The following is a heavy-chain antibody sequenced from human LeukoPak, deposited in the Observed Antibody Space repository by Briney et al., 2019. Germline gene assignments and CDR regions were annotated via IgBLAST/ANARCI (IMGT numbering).Heavy chain of an antibody. CDR3: ARAPIPTMVRGVIGGGAFDI. V-gene: IGHV4-61*01. J-gene: IGHJ3*02. CDR1: GYSISSGYY. D-gene: IGHD3-10*01. Sequence: SETLSLTCTVSGYSISSGYYWGWIRQPPGKGLEWIGYIYYSGSTNYNPSLKSRVTISVDTSKNQFSLKLSSVTAADTAVYYCARAPIPTMVRGVIGGGAFDIWGQGTMVTVSS. CDR2: IYYSGST.